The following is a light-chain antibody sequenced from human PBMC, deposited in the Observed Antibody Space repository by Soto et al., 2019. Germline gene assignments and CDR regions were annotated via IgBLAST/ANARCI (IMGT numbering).Light chain of an antibody. Sequence: DIQMTQSPSTLSASVGDRVTITCRASQSISRSLAWYQQKPGKAPNLLIYDASSLESGVPSRFSGSGFGTEFTLTISSLQPDDFATYYCQQYNSYSYTFGQGTKLEIK. CDR3: QQYNSYSYT. CDR2: DAS. J-gene: IGKJ2*01. CDR1: QSISRS. V-gene: IGKV1-5*01.